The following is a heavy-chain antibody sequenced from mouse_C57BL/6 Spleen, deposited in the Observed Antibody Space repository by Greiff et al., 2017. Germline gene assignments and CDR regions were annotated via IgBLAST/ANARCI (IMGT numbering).Heavy chain of an antibody. CDR1: GYAFSSSW. CDR2: IYPGDGDT. V-gene: IGHV1-82*01. CDR3: ARSDGDYSDAWFDY. D-gene: IGHD2-12*01. J-gene: IGHJ2*02. Sequence: VQLQQSGPELVKPGASVKISCKASGYAFSSSWMNWVKQRPGKGLEWIGRIYPGDGDTNYNGKFKGKATLTADKSSSTAYMQLSRLTSEDSAVYFCARSDGDYSDAWFDYWGQGTSLKVSS.